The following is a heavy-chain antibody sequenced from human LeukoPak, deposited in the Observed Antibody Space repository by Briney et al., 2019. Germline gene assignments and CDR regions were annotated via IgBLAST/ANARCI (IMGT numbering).Heavy chain of an antibody. CDR3: AREMGVGYCSSTSCSNWFDP. V-gene: IGHV1-69*05. Sequence: AASVKVSCKASGGTFSSYAISWVRQAPGQGLEWMGGIIPIFGTANYAQKFQGRVTITTDESTSTAYMELSSLRSEDTAVYYCAREMGVGYCSSTSCSNWFDPWGQGTLVTVSS. J-gene: IGHJ5*02. D-gene: IGHD2-2*01. CDR1: GGTFSSYA. CDR2: IIPIFGTA.